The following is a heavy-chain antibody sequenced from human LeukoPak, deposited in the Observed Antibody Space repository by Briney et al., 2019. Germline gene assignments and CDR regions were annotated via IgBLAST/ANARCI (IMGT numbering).Heavy chain of an antibody. Sequence: PSETLSLTCTVSGVSISSSGYYWGWIRQPPGKGLEWSGSIYYSGTTYYNPSLKSRVAISVDTSKNQFSLKLSSVTAADTAVYYCARHVGYEYCDYWGQGALVTVSS. D-gene: IGHD5-12*01. CDR3: ARHVGYEYCDY. V-gene: IGHV4-39*01. CDR2: IYYSGTT. J-gene: IGHJ4*02. CDR1: GVSISSSGYY.